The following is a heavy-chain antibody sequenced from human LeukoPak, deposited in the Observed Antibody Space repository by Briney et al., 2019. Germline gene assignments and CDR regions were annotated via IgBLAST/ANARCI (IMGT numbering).Heavy chain of an antibody. V-gene: IGHV3-23*01. CDR2: ISGSGGST. Sequence: PGGSLRLSCAASGFTFSSYAMSWVRQAPGKGLEWVSAISGSGGSTFYADSVKGRFTISRDNSKNTLYLQMNSLRAEDTAVYYCAKVQMANYYDSSGDFDHWGQGTLVTVSS. CDR3: AKVQMANYYDSSGDFDH. D-gene: IGHD3-22*01. CDR1: GFTFSSYA. J-gene: IGHJ4*02.